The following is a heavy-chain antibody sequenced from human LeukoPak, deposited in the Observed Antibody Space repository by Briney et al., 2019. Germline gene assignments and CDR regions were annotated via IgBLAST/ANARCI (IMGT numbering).Heavy chain of an antibody. V-gene: IGHV4-34*01. CDR1: GGSFSGYY. D-gene: IGHD6-13*01. Sequence: SETLSLTCAVYGGSFSGYYWSWIRQPPGKGLEWIGEIKHSGSTNYNPSLKSRVTISVDTSKNQFSLKLSSVTAADTAVYYCARGPYSSSWYVPHGGYNWFDPWGQGTLVTVSS. CDR3: ARGPYSSSWYVPHGGYNWFDP. J-gene: IGHJ5*02. CDR2: IKHSGST.